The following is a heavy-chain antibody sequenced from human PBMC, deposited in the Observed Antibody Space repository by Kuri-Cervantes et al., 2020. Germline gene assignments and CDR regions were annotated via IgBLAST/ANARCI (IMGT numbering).Heavy chain of an antibody. J-gene: IGHJ4*02. CDR3: ARGSDYYNFWSGYYTGPDDY. Sequence: ASVKVSCKASGYTFTSYYMHWVRQAPGQGLEWMGIINPSGGSTSYAQKFQGRVTMTRDTSTSTVYMELSSLRSDDTAVYYCARGSDYYNFWSGYYTGPDDYWGQGTLVTVSS. V-gene: IGHV1-46*01. CDR1: GYTFTSYY. CDR2: INPSGGST. D-gene: IGHD3-3*01.